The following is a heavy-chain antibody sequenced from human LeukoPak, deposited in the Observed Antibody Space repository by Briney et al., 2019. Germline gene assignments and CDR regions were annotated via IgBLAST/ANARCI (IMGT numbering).Heavy chain of an antibody. Sequence: SETLSLTCTVSGVSISSYYWSWIRQPPGKGLEWIGFVYYSGSTSYNPSLQSRVTMSVDTSKNQFSLKLRSVTAADTAIYYCARHQGRGYSYSFDYWGQGTLVNVSS. D-gene: IGHD5-18*01. J-gene: IGHJ4*02. V-gene: IGHV4-59*08. CDR3: ARHQGRGYSYSFDY. CDR1: GVSISSYY. CDR2: VYYSGST.